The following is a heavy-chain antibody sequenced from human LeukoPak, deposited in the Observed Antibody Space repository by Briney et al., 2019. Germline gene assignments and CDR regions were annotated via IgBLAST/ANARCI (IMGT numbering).Heavy chain of an antibody. J-gene: IGHJ4*02. V-gene: IGHV3-49*04. CDR3: SRGQKDPYGPEFDY. CDR1: GFIFGDYN. CDR2: IRDKIHDGTT. Sequence: PGGSLRLSCTTSGFIFGDYNMNWVRQAPGKGLEWVGYIRDKIHDGTTDFAASVKGRFTISRDDSKSIAYLQMTSLKSEDTAVYYCSRGQKDPYGPEFDYWGQGTLVTVSS. D-gene: IGHD3-10*01.